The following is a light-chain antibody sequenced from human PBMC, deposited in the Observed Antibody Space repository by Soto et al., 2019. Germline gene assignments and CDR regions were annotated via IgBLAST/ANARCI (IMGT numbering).Light chain of an antibody. CDR1: SSDVGGYNY. CDR3: SAYASSNNYD. J-gene: IGLJ1*01. CDR2: EVS. Sequence: QSALTQPPSASGSPGQSVTISCTGTSSDVGGYNYVSWYQQHPGKAPKLMIYEVSKRPSGVPDRFSGSKSGNTASLTVSGLQAVDEADYYCSAYASSNNYDVGTGTKVTVL. V-gene: IGLV2-8*01.